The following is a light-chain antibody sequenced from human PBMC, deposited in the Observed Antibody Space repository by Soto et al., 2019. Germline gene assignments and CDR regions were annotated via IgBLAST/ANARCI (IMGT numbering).Light chain of an antibody. CDR1: QSVSSN. V-gene: IGKV3-15*01. CDR2: GAS. Sequence: EIVMTQSPATLSVSPGEGATLSCRASQSVSSNLAWYQQEPGQAPRVLIYGASTRATGIPARFSGSGSGTDFTLTISSLQPEDFETYYCQKYDRAPRTFGQGTKVDIK. CDR3: QKYDRAPRT. J-gene: IGKJ1*01.